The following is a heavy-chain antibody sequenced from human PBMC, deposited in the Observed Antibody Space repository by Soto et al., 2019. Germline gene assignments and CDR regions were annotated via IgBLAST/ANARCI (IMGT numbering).Heavy chain of an antibody. CDR1: RFTFSSYA. V-gene: IGHV3-23*01. D-gene: IGHD3-9*01. J-gene: IGHJ6*02. Sequence: GGSLRLSCAASRFTFSSYAMSWVRQAPGKGLEWVSSISGSGGTAYHADSEKGRFTVSRDNSKNTLYLQMNSLRAEDTAVYYCASVLTPRNYYGMDVWGQGTTVTVSS. CDR3: ASVLTPRNYYGMDV. CDR2: ISGSGGTA.